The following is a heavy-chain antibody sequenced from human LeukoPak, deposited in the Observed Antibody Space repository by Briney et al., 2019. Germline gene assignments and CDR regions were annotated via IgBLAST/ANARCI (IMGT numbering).Heavy chain of an antibody. CDR3: ARSNWNYSNNDDAFDI. CDR1: GFTFSSYS. D-gene: IGHD1-7*01. V-gene: IGHV3-21*01. J-gene: IGHJ3*02. Sequence: GGSLRLSCAASGFTFSSYSMNWVRQAPGKGLEWVSSISSSSSYIYYADSVKGRFTISRDNAKNSLYLQMNSLRAEDTAVYYCARSNWNYSNNDDAFDIWGQGTMVTVSS. CDR2: ISSSSSYI.